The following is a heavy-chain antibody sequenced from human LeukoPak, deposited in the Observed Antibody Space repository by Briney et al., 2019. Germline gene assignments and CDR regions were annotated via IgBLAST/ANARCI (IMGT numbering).Heavy chain of an antibody. CDR2: INPNSGGT. J-gene: IGHJ3*02. V-gene: IGHV1-2*02. D-gene: IGHD3-16*01. CDR3: AKAPRGKLGGDAFDI. Sequence: GASVKVSCKASGYTFTGYYMHWVRQAPGQGLEWMGWINPNSGGTNYAQKFQGRVTLTRDTSISTAYMELSRLRSDDTAVYYCAKAPRGKLGGDAFDIWGQGTMVTVSS. CDR1: GYTFTGYY.